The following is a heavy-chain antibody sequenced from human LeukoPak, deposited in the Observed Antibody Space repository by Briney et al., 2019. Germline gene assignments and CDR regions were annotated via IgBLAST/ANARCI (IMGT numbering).Heavy chain of an antibody. CDR3: ARGGIVVVPADFDY. CDR2: INPNSGGT. D-gene: IGHD2-2*01. Sequence: ASVKVSCKASGYTFTSYYMHWVRQAPGQGLEWMGWINPNSGGTNYAQKFQGRVTMTRDTSISTAYMELSRLRSDDTAVYYCARGGIVVVPADFDYWGQGTLVTVSS. V-gene: IGHV1-2*02. J-gene: IGHJ4*02. CDR1: GYTFTSYY.